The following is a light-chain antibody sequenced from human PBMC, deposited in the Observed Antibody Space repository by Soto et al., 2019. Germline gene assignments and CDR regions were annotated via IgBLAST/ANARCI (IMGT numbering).Light chain of an antibody. V-gene: IGKV3-20*01. CDR1: QSIDTH. CDR2: AAS. J-gene: IGKJ1*01. Sequence: TQSPSSLSASVGDRVTIACRASQSIDTHLNWYQQKPGQSPRLLIYAASARAIGIPDRFSGSGSGTDFTLTISRLEPEDFAVYYCQQYGHSPRTFGQGTKVE. CDR3: QQYGHSPRT.